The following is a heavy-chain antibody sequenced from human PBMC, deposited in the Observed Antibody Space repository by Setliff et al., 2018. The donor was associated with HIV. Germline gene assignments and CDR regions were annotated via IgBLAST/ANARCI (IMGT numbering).Heavy chain of an antibody. D-gene: IGHD3-10*01. CDR3: ASKGGSGNYPDSDAFGI. V-gene: IGHV1-46*01. CDR1: GNTFSSHY. J-gene: IGHJ3*02. CDR2: INPSGDIT. Sequence: GASVKVSCKASGNTFSSHYMHWVRQAPGKGLEWMGLINPSGDITSYAEKFQGRVTTTRDTSTSTVYMELRSLRSEDTAIYYCASKGGSGNYPDSDAFGIWGQGTLVTVSS.